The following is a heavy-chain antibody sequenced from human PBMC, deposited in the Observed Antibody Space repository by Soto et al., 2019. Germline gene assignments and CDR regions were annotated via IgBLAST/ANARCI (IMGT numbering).Heavy chain of an antibody. D-gene: IGHD1-26*01. CDR1: GGTFSDYT. Sequence: SVKVSCKASGGTFSDYTINWVRQAPGQRLEWMGGIIPIFDTANYAEKFQGRFTISRDNSKSTLFLQMHSVRVEDTAIYYCAKSGPRAYFYSMDVWGQGTTVTVSS. CDR3: AKSGPRAYFYSMDV. J-gene: IGHJ6*02. CDR2: IIPIFDTA. V-gene: IGHV1-69*05.